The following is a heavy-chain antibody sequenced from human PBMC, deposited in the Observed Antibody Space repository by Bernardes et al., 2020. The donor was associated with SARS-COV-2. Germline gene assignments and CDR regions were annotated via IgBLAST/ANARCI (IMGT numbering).Heavy chain of an antibody. Sequence: GGSLTLSCAASGFTLGSYSLTWVRQAPGKGLEWVSYISSSSSTIYYADSVKGRFTISRDNAKNSLYLQMNSLRAEDTAVYYCARDSSFWSGYPFDYWGQGTLVTVSS. CDR3: ARDSSFWSGYPFDY. D-gene: IGHD3-3*01. CDR2: ISSSSSTI. V-gene: IGHV3-48*01. CDR1: GFTLGSYS. J-gene: IGHJ4*02.